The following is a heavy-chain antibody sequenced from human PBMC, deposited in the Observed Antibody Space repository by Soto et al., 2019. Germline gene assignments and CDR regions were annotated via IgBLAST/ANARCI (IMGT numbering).Heavy chain of an antibody. CDR3: ARDWCTGDSCYSRFDS. V-gene: IGHV3-33*01. D-gene: IGHD2-15*01. CDR2: IWYDGSNK. J-gene: IGHJ3*02. Sequence: PVGSLRLSCAASGFPFSSYGMHWVRQAPGKGLEGVAVIWYDGSNKYYLDSVKGRFTTSRDNSKNKLYLQMNSLRAEDTAVYYCARDWCTGDSCYSRFDSWGQGTMVTVSS. CDR1: GFPFSSYG.